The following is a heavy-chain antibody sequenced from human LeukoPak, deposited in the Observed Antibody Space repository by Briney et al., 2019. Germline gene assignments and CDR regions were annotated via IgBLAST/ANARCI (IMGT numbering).Heavy chain of an antibody. V-gene: IGHV3-23*01. Sequence: GGSLRLSCAASGFTFSSYSMNWVRQAPGKGLEWVSAISGSGGSTYYADSVKGRFTISRDNSKNTLYLQMNSLKTEDTAVYYCTPTDYYDSSGYYYWGQGTLVTVSS. CDR1: GFTFSSYS. J-gene: IGHJ4*02. CDR2: ISGSGGST. CDR3: TPTDYYDSSGYYY. D-gene: IGHD3-22*01.